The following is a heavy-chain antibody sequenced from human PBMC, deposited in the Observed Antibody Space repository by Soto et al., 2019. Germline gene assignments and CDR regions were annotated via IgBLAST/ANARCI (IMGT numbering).Heavy chain of an antibody. CDR3: AHSPYSGNPYNWFDP. CDR1: GFSLSISGVG. J-gene: IGHJ5*02. D-gene: IGHD1-26*01. V-gene: IGHV2-5*02. CDR2: IYWDDDK. Sequence: QITLKESGPTLVKPTQTLTLTCTFSGFSLSISGVGVGWIRQPPGKALEWLALIYWDDDKRYSPSLKSRLTIXXDXSXXQVVLTMTNMDPVDTATYYCAHSPYSGNPYNWFDPWGQGTLVTVSS.